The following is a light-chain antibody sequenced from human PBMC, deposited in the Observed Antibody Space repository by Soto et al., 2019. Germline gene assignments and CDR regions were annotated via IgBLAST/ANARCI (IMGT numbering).Light chain of an antibody. J-gene: IGKJ1*01. Sequence: DIQMTQSPSSVSAFVGDRLTITCRASRDISNSLAWYQQTPGKAPKLLLRGASSLHRGVPSRFSGGGAGTEFTLTISSLQPEDFATYYCQQTSAFPRTFGQGTKVDVK. CDR1: RDISNS. V-gene: IGKV1-12*01. CDR2: GAS. CDR3: QQTSAFPRT.